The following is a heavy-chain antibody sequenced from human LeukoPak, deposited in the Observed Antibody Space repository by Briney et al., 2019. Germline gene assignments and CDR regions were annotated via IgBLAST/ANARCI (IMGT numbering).Heavy chain of an antibody. CDR1: GFTFSSYW. CDR2: INGDGSST. Sequence: GGSLRLSCAASGFTFSSYWMHWVRQAPGKGLVWLSGINGDGSSTTYADSVKGRSTISRDNNKNTLYLQMNSLRTEDTAVYYCARGGRFCDYWGQGTLVTVSS. D-gene: IGHD3-3*01. J-gene: IGHJ4*02. V-gene: IGHV3-74*03. CDR3: ARGGRFCDY.